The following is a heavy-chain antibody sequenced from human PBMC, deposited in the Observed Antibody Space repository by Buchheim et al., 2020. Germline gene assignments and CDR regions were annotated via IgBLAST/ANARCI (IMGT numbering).Heavy chain of an antibody. V-gene: IGHV3-15*01. CDR2: IRSNTHGATT. CDR1: GFDFSDAW. CDR3: TTDVAGGSRSIDY. D-gene: IGHD2-21*01. Sequence: EVQLVESGGGSVKPGESLRLSCGGSGFDFSDAWMNWVRQAPGKELEWVGRIRSNTHGATTDYGAPVTGRFTISRDDSKNTVYLHMSSLKTEDTAVYYCTTDVAGGSRSIDYWGQGTL. J-gene: IGHJ4*02.